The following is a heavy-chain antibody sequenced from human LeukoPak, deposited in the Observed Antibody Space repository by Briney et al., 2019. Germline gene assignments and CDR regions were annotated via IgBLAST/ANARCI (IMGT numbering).Heavy chain of an antibody. CDR1: GFTVSSNY. J-gene: IGHJ4*02. Sequence: GGSLRLSCAASGFTVSSNYMSWVRQAPGKGLEWVSVIYSGGSTYYADSVKGRFTISRDNSKSTLYIQMNSLRAEDTAVYYCARERDGSGSPDFDYWGQGTLVTVSS. D-gene: IGHD3-10*01. V-gene: IGHV3-53*01. CDR3: ARERDGSGSPDFDY. CDR2: IYSGGST.